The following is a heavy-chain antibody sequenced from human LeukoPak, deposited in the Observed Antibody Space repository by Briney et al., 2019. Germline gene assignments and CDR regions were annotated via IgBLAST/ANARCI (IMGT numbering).Heavy chain of an antibody. J-gene: IGHJ4*02. CDR2: ISSSGSTI. D-gene: IGHD5-24*01. CDR1: GFTFSSYE. CDR3: ASARWLQFDY. V-gene: IGHV3-48*03. Sequence: GGSLRLSCAASGFTFSSYEMNWVRQAPGKGLEWVSYISSSGSTIYYADSVKGRFTISRDNAKNSLYLQMNSLRAEDTAVYYCASARWLQFDYWGQGTLVTVSS.